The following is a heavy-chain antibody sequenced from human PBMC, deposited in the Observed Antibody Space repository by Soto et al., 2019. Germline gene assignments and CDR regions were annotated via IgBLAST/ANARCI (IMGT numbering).Heavy chain of an antibody. V-gene: IGHV3-23*01. J-gene: IGHJ5*02. CDR1: EFTLSREA. CDR2: ISGSGGST. D-gene: IGHD3-3*01. CDR3: AKGSEFWSSYGQSLVWFDP. Sequence: SLRLSFAAHEFTLSREAMTWVLQAPGKKLEWVSGISGSGGSTYYADSVKGRFTISRDNSKNTLYLQMTSLRAEDTAVYYCAKGSEFWSSYGQSLVWFDPWGQGTLVTVSS.